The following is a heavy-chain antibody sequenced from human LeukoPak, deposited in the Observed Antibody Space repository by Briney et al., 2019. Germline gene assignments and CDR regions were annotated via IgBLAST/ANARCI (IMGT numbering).Heavy chain of an antibody. Sequence: WGSLRLSCAASGFTFSSYAMHWVRQAPGKGLEWVAVMSYDGGHKYYADSVKGRFTISRDNSKNTLYLQMNSLRAEDTAVYYCAKGQLVDYGMDVWGQGTTVTVSS. CDR1: GFTFSSYA. CDR2: MSYDGGHK. J-gene: IGHJ6*02. CDR3: AKGQLVDYGMDV. D-gene: IGHD2-15*01. V-gene: IGHV3-30*18.